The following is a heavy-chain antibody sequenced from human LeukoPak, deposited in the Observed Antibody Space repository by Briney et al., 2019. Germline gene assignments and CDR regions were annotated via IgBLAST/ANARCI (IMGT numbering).Heavy chain of an antibody. CDR3: ARTPLRGSYYFDY. V-gene: IGHV4-34*01. Sequence: PSETLSLTCAVYGGSFSGYYWSWIRQPPGKGLEWIGEINHSGSTNYNPSLKSRVTISVDTSKNQFSLKLSSVTAADTAVYSGARTPLRGSYYFDYWGQGTLVTVSS. D-gene: IGHD2-15*01. CDR2: INHSGST. CDR1: GGSFSGYY. J-gene: IGHJ4*02.